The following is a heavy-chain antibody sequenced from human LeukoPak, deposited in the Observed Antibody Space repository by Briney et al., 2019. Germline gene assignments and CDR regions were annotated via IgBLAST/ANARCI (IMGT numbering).Heavy chain of an antibody. D-gene: IGHD3-22*01. CDR3: AREPANLYDSSGYYFDY. CDR1: GGSISSSSYY. Sequence: SETLSLTCTVSGGSISSSSYYWGWIRQPPGKGLEWIGSIYYSGSTYYNPSLKSRVTISVDTSKNQFSLKLSSVTAADTAVYYCAREPANLYDSSGYYFDYWGQGTLVTVSS. V-gene: IGHV4-39*02. J-gene: IGHJ4*02. CDR2: IYYSGST.